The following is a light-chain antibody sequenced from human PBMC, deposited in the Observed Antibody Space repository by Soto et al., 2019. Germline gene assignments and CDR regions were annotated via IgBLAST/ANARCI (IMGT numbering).Light chain of an antibody. CDR2: GAS. CDR1: QSVSST. J-gene: IGKJ1*01. CDR3: QQYNTWPRT. V-gene: IGKV3-15*01. Sequence: DIVLTQSPATFSLPPGERATLSCRASQSVSSTLAWFQQKPGQAPRLLIYGASTRATGIPARFSGSGSGTDFTLTISSLQSEDFAVYYCQQYNTWPRTFGQGTKVDIK.